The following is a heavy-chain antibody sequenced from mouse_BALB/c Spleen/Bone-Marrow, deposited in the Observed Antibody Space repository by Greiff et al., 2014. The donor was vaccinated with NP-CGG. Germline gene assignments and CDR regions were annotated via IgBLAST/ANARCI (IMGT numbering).Heavy chain of an antibody. CDR3: ASYYGYDEGFAY. D-gene: IGHD2-2*01. V-gene: IGHV1-69*02. CDR2: IDPSDSYT. Sequence: QVQLQQPGAELVKPGASVKLSCKASGYTFTSYWMHWVKQRPGQGLEWIGEIDPSDSYTNYNQKFKGKATLTVDKSSSTAYMQLSSLTSEDSVVYYCASYYGYDEGFAYWGQGTLVTVSA. CDR1: GYTFTSYW. J-gene: IGHJ3*01.